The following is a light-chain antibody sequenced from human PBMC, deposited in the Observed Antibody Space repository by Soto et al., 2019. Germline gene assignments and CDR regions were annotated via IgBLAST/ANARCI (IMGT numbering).Light chain of an antibody. CDR3: SLYISGSTYV. CDR1: SSDVGSYNR. J-gene: IGLJ1*01. V-gene: IGLV2-18*01. CDR2: EVS. Sequence: QSTLNQPPSVSGSPGQSVTISCTGTSSDVGSYNRISWYQQPPGTAPKLIMYEVSNRPAGVPDRFSGSKSGSTASLTISGLQAEDEADYYCSLYISGSTYVFGTGTKVTVL.